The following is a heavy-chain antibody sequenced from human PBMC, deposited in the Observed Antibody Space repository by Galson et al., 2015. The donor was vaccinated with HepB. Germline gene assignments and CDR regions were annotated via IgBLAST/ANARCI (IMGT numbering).Heavy chain of an antibody. CDR2: INPSGGST. Sequence: SVKVSCKASGYTFTSYYMHWVRQAPGQGLEWMGIINPSGGSTSYAQKFQGRVTMTRDTSTSTVYMELSSLRSEDTAVYYCARGRITIFGVGPPDAFDIWGQGTMVTVSS. V-gene: IGHV1-46*03. D-gene: IGHD3-3*01. CDR3: ARGRITIFGVGPPDAFDI. J-gene: IGHJ3*02. CDR1: GYTFTSYY.